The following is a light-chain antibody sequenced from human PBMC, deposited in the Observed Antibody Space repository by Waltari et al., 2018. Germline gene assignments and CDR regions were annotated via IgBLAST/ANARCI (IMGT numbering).Light chain of an antibody. CDR1: QPLYSSNNNKNY. CDR2: WAF. CDR3: QQYYSGPPHT. J-gene: IGKJ2*01. Sequence: DIVMTQSPDSLTVSLGERASINCKSGQPLYSSNNNKNYLPWYQQKPGQSPKLLIYWAFTRESGVPDRFSGSGSGTDFTLTISSLQAEDVAVYYCQQYYSGPPHTSGQGTKLEIK. V-gene: IGKV4-1*01.